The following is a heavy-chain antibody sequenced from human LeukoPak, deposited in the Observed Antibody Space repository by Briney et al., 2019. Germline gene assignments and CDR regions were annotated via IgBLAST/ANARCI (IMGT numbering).Heavy chain of an antibody. CDR2: IYYSGST. J-gene: IGHJ5*02. V-gene: IGHV4-59*01. Sequence: SETLSLTCTVSGGSISSYYWSWIRQPPGKGLEWIGYIYYSGSTNYNPSLKSRVTISVDTSKNQFSLKLSSVTAADTAVYYCARGASTVLWFGESYENWFDPWGQGTQVTVSS. D-gene: IGHD3-10*01. CDR1: GGSISSYY. CDR3: ARGASTVLWFGESYENWFDP.